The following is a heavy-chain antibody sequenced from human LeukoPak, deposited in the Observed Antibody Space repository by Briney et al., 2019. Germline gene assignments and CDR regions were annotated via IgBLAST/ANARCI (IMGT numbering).Heavy chain of an antibody. J-gene: IGHJ4*02. CDR3: ARQRDAAAGTDY. CDR2: IYYSGST. CDR1: GGSITSSYYY. V-gene: IGHV4-39*01. D-gene: IGHD6-13*01. Sequence: SETLSLTCTVSGGSITSSYYYWGWIRQPPGKGLEWIGSIYYSGSTYSNPSLKSRVTISVDTSKNQFSLNLSSVTAADTAVYYCARQRDAAAGTDYWGQGILVTVSS.